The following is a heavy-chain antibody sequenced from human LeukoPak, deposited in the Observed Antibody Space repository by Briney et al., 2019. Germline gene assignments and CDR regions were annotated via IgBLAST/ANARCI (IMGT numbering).Heavy chain of an antibody. V-gene: IGHV3-73*01. CDR3: TRLDEYYYGSVIL. J-gene: IGHJ4*02. D-gene: IGHD3-10*01. CDR1: GFTFSGSA. Sequence: GGSLRLSCAASGFTFSGSAMHWVRQASGKGLEWVGRIRSKANSYATAYAASVKGRFTISRDDSKNTAYLQMNSLKTEDTAVYYCTRLDEYYYGSVILWGQGTLVTVSS. CDR2: IRSKANSYAT.